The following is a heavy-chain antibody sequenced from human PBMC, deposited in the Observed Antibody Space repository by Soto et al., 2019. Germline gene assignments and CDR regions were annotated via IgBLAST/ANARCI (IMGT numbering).Heavy chain of an antibody. CDR1: RFIFSDYA. J-gene: IGHJ5*01. CDR3: AKEAVSYEGKRDWFDS. Sequence: DVQLLESGGGLVQPGGSLRLSCAASRFIFSDYAMNWVRQAPGKVLEWVSSISAGDADTYYADSVKGRFIVSRDGSKNTLYLQMNSLRDEDTAVYYCAKEAVSYEGKRDWFDSWGQGTLVTVSS. V-gene: IGHV3-23*01. CDR2: ISAGDADT. D-gene: IGHD3-16*01.